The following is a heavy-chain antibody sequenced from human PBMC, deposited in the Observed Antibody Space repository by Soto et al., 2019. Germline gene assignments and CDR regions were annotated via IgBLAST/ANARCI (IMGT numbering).Heavy chain of an antibody. CDR3: ARKHSLDYIRWGLDP. D-gene: IGHD4-4*01. V-gene: IGHV1-2*02. CDR1: GYPFSDNQ. Sequence: ASVKVSCKXSGYPFSDNQIHWLRRAPGQGLEWMGRINPKSDDTNYAQKFQGRVTKTRDTSIDTAYLELTGLTSDDTATYYCARKHSLDYIRWGLDPWGQGTLVTVSS. CDR2: INPKSDDT. J-gene: IGHJ5*02.